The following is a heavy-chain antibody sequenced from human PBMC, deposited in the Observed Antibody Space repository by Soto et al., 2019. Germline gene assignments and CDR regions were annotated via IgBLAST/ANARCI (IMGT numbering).Heavy chain of an antibody. J-gene: IGHJ4*02. Sequence: QVQLQESGPGLVKPSETLSLTCTVSGGSISSYYWSWIRQPPGKGLEWIGYIYYSGSTNYNPSLKSRATLSVDTSKNQFSLKLSSVTAADTAVYYCARRYGDCFDFWGQGTLVTVSS. D-gene: IGHD4-17*01. CDR3: ARRYGDCFDF. CDR2: IYYSGST. V-gene: IGHV4-59*08. CDR1: GGSISSYY.